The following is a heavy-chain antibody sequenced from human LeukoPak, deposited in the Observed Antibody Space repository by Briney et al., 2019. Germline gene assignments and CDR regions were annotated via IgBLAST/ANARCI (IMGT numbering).Heavy chain of an antibody. Sequence: GGSLRLSCAASGFTFSSYWMSVVRQASGKRLEWVANIKEDGSEKYYVDSVKGRFTISRDNAKNSLHLQMNNLRAEEDTAVYYCSRVRWGSSSWFFDNWGQGTLVTVSS. V-gene: IGHV3-7*01. CDR2: IKEDGSEK. J-gene: IGHJ4*02. CDR3: SRVRWGSSSWFFDN. D-gene: IGHD6-13*01. CDR1: GFTFSSYW.